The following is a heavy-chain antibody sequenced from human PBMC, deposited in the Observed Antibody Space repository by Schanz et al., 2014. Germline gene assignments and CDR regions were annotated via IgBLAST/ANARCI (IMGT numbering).Heavy chain of an antibody. CDR3: AKGRFGELSAFDT. Sequence: EVQLLESGGGLVQPGGSLRLSCAASGFNFNNFAMTWVRQAPGKGLEWVIVISGSGGSTYYADSVRGRFTMSRDNSKNTVHVQMSSLRVEYTAVYYCAKGRFGELSAFDTWGQGTMVTVSA. CDR1: GFNFNNFA. J-gene: IGHJ3*02. D-gene: IGHD3-10*01. V-gene: IGHV3-23*01. CDR2: ISGSGGST.